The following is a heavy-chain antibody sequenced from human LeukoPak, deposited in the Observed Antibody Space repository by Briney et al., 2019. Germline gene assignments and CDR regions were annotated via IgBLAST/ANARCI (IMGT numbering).Heavy chain of an antibody. J-gene: IGHJ5*02. D-gene: IGHD3-10*01. CDR3: ARDRVGTMVRGVIHWFDP. CDR2: INPNSGGT. V-gene: IGHV1-2*02. Sequence: ASVKVSCKASGYTFTNSYIHWVRQAPGQGLEWMGWINPNSGGTNYAQKFQGRVTMTRDTSISTAYMELSRLRSDDTAVYYCARDRVGTMVRGVIHWFDPWGQGTLVPVSS. CDR1: GYTFTNSY.